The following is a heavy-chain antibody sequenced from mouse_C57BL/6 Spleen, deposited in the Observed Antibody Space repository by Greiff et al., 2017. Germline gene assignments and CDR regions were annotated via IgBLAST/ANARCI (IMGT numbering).Heavy chain of an antibody. J-gene: IGHJ4*01. CDR1: GFTFSSYA. CDR3: AREGWAMDY. V-gene: IGHV5-4*01. Sequence: EVHLVESGGGLVKPGGSLKLSCAASGFTFSSYAMSWVRQTPEKRLEWVATISDGGSYTYYPDNVKGRFTISRDNAKNNLYLQMSHLKSEDTAMYYCAREGWAMDYWGQGTSVTVSS. D-gene: IGHD3-2*02. CDR2: ISDGGSYT.